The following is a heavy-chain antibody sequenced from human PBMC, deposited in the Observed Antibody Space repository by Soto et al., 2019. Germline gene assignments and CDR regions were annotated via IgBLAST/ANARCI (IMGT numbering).Heavy chain of an antibody. D-gene: IGHD6-6*01. J-gene: IGHJ5*02. CDR1: GYSISSGYY. CDR2: IYHSGST. V-gene: IGHV4-38-2*01. CDR3: ARHTIAAHWFDP. Sequence: SETLSLTCSVSGYSISSGYYWGWTRQPPGKGLEWIGSIYHSGSTYYNPSLKSRVTISVDTSKNQFSLKLSSVTAADTAVYYCARHTIAAHWFDPWGQGTLVTVSS.